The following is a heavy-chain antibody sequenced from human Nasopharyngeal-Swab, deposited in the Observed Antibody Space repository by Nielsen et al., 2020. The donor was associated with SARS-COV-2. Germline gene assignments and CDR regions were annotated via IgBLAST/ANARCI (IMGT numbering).Heavy chain of an antibody. Sequence: GESLKISCAASGFTFSDYYMSWIRQAPGKGLEWVSYISSSGSTIYYADSVKGRFTISRDNAKNSLYLRMNSLRAEDTAVYYCARDAVAANYYYYGMDVWGQGTTVTVSS. V-gene: IGHV3-11*04. D-gene: IGHD2-15*01. CDR3: ARDAVAANYYYYGMDV. CDR1: GFTFSDYY. CDR2: ISSSGSTI. J-gene: IGHJ6*02.